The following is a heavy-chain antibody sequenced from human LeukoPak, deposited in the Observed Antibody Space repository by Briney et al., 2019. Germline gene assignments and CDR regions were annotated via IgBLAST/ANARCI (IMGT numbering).Heavy chain of an antibody. CDR1: GFTFSSYA. J-gene: IGHJ4*02. D-gene: IGHD6-19*01. CDR2: ISGSGGST. CDR3: AKSPFSSGWYS. Sequence: GGSLRLSCAASGFTFSSYAMSWVRQAPGKGLEWVSAISGSGGSTYYADSVRGRFTISRDNSKNTLYLQMNSLRAEDTAVYYCAKSPFSSGWYSWGQGTLVTVSS. V-gene: IGHV3-23*01.